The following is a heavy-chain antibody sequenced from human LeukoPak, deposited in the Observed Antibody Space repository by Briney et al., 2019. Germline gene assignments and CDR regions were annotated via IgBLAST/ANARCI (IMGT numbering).Heavy chain of an antibody. CDR1: GGSISSGDYY. V-gene: IGHV4-30-4*01. CDR2: IYYSGST. D-gene: IGHD3-22*01. CDR3: ARGGRRVYYDSSGYTNFDY. Sequence: PSETLSLTCTVSGGSISSGDYYWSWIRQPPGKGLGWIGYIYYSGSTYYNPSLKSRVTISVDTSKNQFSLKLSSVTAADTAVYYCARGGRRVYYDSSGYTNFDYWGQGTLVTVSS. J-gene: IGHJ4*02.